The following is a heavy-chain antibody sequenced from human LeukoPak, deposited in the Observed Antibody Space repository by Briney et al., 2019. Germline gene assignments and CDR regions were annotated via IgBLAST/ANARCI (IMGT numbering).Heavy chain of an antibody. J-gene: IGHJ4*02. CDR3: ARAGGWNYELDFDY. CDR2: IYHSGST. CDR1: GGSISSSNW. Sequence: PSGTLSLTCAVSGGSISSSNWWSWVRQPPGKGLEWIGEIYHSGSTNYNPSLKSRVTISVDKSKNQFSLKLSSVTAADTAVYYCARAGGWNYELDFDYWGQGTLVTVSS. D-gene: IGHD1-7*01. V-gene: IGHV4-4*02.